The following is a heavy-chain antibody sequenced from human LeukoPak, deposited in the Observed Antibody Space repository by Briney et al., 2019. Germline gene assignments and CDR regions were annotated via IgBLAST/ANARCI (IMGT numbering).Heavy chain of an antibody. CDR2: IYYSGST. CDR1: GGSISSYY. D-gene: IGHD2-21*01. Sequence: KTSETLSLTCTVSGGSISSYYWSWIRQPPGKGLEWIGYIYYSGSTYYNPSLKSRVTISVDTSKNQFSLKLSSVTAADTAVYYCARLGTRGLWTFGYYGMDVWGQGTTVTVSS. CDR3: ARLGTRGLWTFGYYGMDV. J-gene: IGHJ6*02. V-gene: IGHV4-59*04.